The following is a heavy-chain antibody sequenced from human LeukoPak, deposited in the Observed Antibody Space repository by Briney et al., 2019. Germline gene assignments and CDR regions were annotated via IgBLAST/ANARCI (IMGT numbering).Heavy chain of an antibody. CDR3: ARDSPDSPYYFAY. J-gene: IGHJ4*02. Sequence: GGSLRLSCAASVFTFSSYSMNWVRQAPGKGREWVSYISSSSTIYYAGAVKGRFTISRDNARNSLYLQLNSLRAEGMAVYYCARDSPDSPYYFAYWGQGTLVPVSS. D-gene: IGHD3-3*01. CDR1: VFTFSSYS. CDR2: ISSSSTI. V-gene: IGHV3-48*01.